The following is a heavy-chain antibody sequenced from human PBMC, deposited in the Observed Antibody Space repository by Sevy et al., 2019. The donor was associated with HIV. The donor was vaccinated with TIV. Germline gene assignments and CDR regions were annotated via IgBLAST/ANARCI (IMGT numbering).Heavy chain of an antibody. Sequence: ASVKVSCKASGYTFTGYYMHWVRQAPGQGLEWMGWINPNSGGTNYAQKFQGRVTMTRDTSISTAYMELSRLRSDDTAVYYCAREEPRRYCSGDSCHAIDYWGQGTLVTVSS. CDR3: AREEPRRYCSGDSCHAIDY. D-gene: IGHD2-15*01. CDR1: GYTFTGYY. V-gene: IGHV1-2*02. CDR2: INPNSGGT. J-gene: IGHJ4*02.